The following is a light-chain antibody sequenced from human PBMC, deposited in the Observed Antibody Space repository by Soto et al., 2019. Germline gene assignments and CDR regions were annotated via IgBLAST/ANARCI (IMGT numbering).Light chain of an antibody. CDR1: QSVLYSSNNKNY. CDR3: QQYSPDPFT. V-gene: IGKV4-1*01. CDR2: WAS. Sequence: DIVMTQSPDSLAVSLGERATINCKSSQSVLYSSNNKNYLTWYQQKPGQPPKLLIYWASTRESGVPDRFSGSGSDTDFTLTISSLQAEDVAVYYCQQYSPDPFTFGQGTKVDIK. J-gene: IGKJ1*01.